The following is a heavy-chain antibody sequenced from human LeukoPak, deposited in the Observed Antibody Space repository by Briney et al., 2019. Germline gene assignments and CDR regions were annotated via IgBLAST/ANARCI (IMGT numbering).Heavy chain of an antibody. Sequence: PSETLSLTCTVSGASIASSSFYWGWVRQPPGKGLEYIGAIYYTGSTYYNPSLKSRVTISVDTSKHQFSLKLSSVTAADTAVYYCTRHQYSTSPLHWGQGTLVTVSS. CDR1: GASIASSSFY. J-gene: IGHJ4*02. CDR3: TRHQYSTSPLH. V-gene: IGHV4-39*01. D-gene: IGHD6-6*01. CDR2: IYYTGST.